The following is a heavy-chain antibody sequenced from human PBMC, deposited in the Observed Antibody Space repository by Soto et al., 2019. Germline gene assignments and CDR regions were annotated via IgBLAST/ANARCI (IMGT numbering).Heavy chain of an antibody. Sequence: QVHLVQSGTEMRRPGASVKVSCNASGYSFTTYGINWVRQAPGQGLEWMGWISTYNGHTKYGQKFQGRVTMTTDTSTSIVHMELRRLTSDDTAVYYCARESDYGDYVSDYWGQGTLVIISS. V-gene: IGHV1-18*01. CDR3: ARESDYGDYVSDY. CDR2: ISTYNGHT. CDR1: GYSFTTYG. D-gene: IGHD4-17*01. J-gene: IGHJ4*02.